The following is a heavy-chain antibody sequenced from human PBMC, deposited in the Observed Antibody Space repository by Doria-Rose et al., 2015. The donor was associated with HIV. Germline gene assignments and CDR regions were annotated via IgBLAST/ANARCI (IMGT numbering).Heavy chain of an antibody. CDR1: GVSLSSPGMG. V-gene: IGHV2-26*01. CDR3: ARIKSSRWYHKYYFDF. CDR2: IFSDDER. D-gene: IGHD6-13*01. Sequence: QESGPVLVKPTETLTLTCTVSGVSLSSPGMGVSWIRQPPGRALEWLANIFSDDERSYKTSLKSRLTISSGTSKSQVVLTMTDMHPVDTATYYCARIKSSRWYHKYYFDFWGQGTLVIVSA. J-gene: IGHJ4*02.